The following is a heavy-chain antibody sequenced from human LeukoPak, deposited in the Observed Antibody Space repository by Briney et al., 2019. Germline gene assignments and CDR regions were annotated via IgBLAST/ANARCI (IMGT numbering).Heavy chain of an antibody. J-gene: IGHJ4*02. Sequence: GGSLRLSCAASGFTFSSYGMSWVRQAPGKGLEWVSGITARTYYADSVQGRFTMSRDNSKNTVYLQMNSLRVDDTAVYYCARRDIVVIVSASDYWGQGTLVTVSS. CDR3: ARRDIVVIVSASDY. V-gene: IGHV3-23*01. D-gene: IGHD2-15*01. CDR2: ITART. CDR1: GFTFSSYG.